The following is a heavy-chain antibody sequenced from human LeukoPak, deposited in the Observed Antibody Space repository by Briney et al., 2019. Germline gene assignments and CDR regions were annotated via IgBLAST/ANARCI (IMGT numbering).Heavy chain of an antibody. CDR2: IIPIFGTA. D-gene: IGHD2-2*01. V-gene: IGHV1-69*13. CDR1: GGTFSSYA. J-gene: IGHJ6*03. Sequence: SVKVSCKASGGTFSSYAISWVRQAPGQGLKWMGGIIPIFGTANYAQKFQGRVTITADESTSTAYMELSSLRSEDTAVYYCARAQGTVVPAAITYYYMDVWGKGTTVTVSS. CDR3: ARAQGTVVPAAITYYYMDV.